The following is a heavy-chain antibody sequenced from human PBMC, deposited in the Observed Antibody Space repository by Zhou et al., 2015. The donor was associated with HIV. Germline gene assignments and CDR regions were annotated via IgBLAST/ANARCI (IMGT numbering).Heavy chain of an antibody. CDR1: GFTFSNYA. CDR3: AKDRIPKGNYYYMEV. V-gene: IGHV3-20*04. CDR2: IKWNGGST. D-gene: IGHD2-21*01. Sequence: EVQLLESGGGLVQPGGSLRLSCAASGFTFSNYAMGWVRQAPGKGLEWVSGIKWNGGSTSYADSVKGRFTISRDNAKKSLYLQMNSLGAEDTAFYYCAKDRIPKGNYYYMEVWGKGTTVTVSS. J-gene: IGHJ6*03.